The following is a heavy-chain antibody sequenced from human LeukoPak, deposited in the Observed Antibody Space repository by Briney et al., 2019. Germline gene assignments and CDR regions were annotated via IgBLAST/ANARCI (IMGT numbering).Heavy chain of an antibody. CDR3: AKSYGSGSYYPVDY. CDR1: GFTFSSYA. J-gene: IGHJ4*02. D-gene: IGHD3-10*01. Sequence: GGSLSLSCAASGFTFSSYAMSWVRQATEEGLEWVSAISGSGGSTYYADSVKGRFTISRDNSKNTLYLQMNSLRAEDTAVYYSAKSYGSGSYYPVDYWVQGTLVTVSS. CDR2: ISGSGGST. V-gene: IGHV3-23*01.